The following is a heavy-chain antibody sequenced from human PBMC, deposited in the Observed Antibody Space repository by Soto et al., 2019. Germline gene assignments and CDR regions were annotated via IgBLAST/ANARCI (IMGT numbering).Heavy chain of an antibody. J-gene: IGHJ6*03. CDR1: GFTFSSYS. CDR3: ARDPPYDFWSGYWGYYMDV. CDR2: ISSSSSYI. D-gene: IGHD3-3*01. Sequence: GGSLRLSCAASGFTFSSYSMNWVRQAPGKGLEWVSSISSSSSYIYYADSVKGRFTISRDNAKNSLYLQMNSLRAEDTAVYYCARDPPYDFWSGYWGYYMDVWGKGTTVTVSS. V-gene: IGHV3-21*01.